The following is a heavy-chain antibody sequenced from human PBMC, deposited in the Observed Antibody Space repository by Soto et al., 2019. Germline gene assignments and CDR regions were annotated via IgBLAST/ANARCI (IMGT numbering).Heavy chain of an antibody. D-gene: IGHD1-20*01. J-gene: IGHJ4*02. CDR2: IIPIFGTA. CDR3: ARAMSKWNGFDY. Sequence: RDSVKVSCKASGGTFSSYAISWVRQAPGQGLEWMGGIIPIFGTANYAQKFQGRVTITADESTSTACMELSSLRSEDTAVYYCARAMSKWNGFDYWGQGTLVTLS. V-gene: IGHV1-69*13. CDR1: GGTFSSYA.